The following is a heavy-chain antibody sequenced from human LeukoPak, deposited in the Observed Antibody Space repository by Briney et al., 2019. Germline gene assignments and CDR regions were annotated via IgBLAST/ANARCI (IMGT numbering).Heavy chain of an antibody. D-gene: IGHD4-17*01. CDR3: AKDAYGDYFYNY. CDR2: ISGSGGST. CDR1: GFTFSSYA. V-gene: IGHV3-23*01. Sequence: VQPGRSLRLSCAASGFTFSSYAMHWVRQAPGKGLEWVSAISGSGGSTYYADSVKGRFTISRDNSKNTLYLQMNSLRAEDTAVYYCAKDAYGDYFYNYWGQGTLLTVSS. J-gene: IGHJ4*02.